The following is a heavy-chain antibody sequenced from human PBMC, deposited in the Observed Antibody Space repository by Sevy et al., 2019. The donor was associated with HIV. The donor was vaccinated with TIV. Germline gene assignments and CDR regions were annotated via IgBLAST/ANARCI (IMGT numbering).Heavy chain of an antibody. CDR1: GFTFDDYT. CDR2: MSWDGDST. J-gene: IGHJ6*02. D-gene: IGHD3-3*01. V-gene: IGHV3-43*01. Sequence: GGSLRLSCAASGFTFDDYTMHWVRQAPGKGLEWVSLMSWDGDSTNYADSVKGRFTISRDNSKNSLYLQMNSLRTGDAALYYCAKDRGFDYGMDVWGQGTTVTVSS. CDR3: AKDRGFDYGMDV.